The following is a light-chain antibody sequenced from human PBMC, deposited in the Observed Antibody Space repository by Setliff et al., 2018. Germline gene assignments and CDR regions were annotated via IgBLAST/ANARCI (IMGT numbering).Light chain of an antibody. J-gene: IGLJ2*01. Sequence: QSVLTQPRSVSGSPGQSVTISCTGTSSDVGRYNFVSWYQQHPGKAPKLIIYDVTKRPSGVPDRFSGSRSGSSASLTITGLQAEDEANYYCQSYDITLGVVFGGGTKVTVL. CDR3: QSYDITLGVV. CDR2: DVT. V-gene: IGLV2-11*01. CDR1: SSDVGRYNF.